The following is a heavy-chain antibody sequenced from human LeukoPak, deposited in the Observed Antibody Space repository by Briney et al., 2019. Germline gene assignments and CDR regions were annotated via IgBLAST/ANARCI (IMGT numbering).Heavy chain of an antibody. CDR3: AKTGPRGWYFDY. Sequence: GRSLRLSCAASGFNFAGFAMHWVRQAPGKGLEWVSGISWNSANIVYADSVMGRFTISRDNAKNSLDLQMNSLKTEDTALYYCAKTGPRGWYFDYWGQGALVTVSS. D-gene: IGHD6-19*01. J-gene: IGHJ4*02. V-gene: IGHV3-9*01. CDR2: ISWNSANI. CDR1: GFNFAGFA.